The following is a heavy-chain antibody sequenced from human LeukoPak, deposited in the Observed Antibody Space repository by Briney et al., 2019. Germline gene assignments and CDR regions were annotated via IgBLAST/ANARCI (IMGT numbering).Heavy chain of an antibody. Sequence: GGSLRLSCAASGFTFSDYYMSWICQAPGKGLEWVSYISSSGSTIYYADSVKGRLTISRDNAKNSLYLQMNSLRAEDTAVYYCASNDFWSGYYTGDYWGQGTLVTVSS. J-gene: IGHJ4*02. CDR3: ASNDFWSGYYTGDY. V-gene: IGHV3-11*04. CDR2: ISSSGSTI. CDR1: GFTFSDYY. D-gene: IGHD3-3*01.